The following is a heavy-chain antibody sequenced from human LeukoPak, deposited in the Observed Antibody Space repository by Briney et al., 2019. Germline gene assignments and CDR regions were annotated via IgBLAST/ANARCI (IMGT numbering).Heavy chain of an antibody. J-gene: IGHJ4*02. CDR3: VKQGSSWRGLYYFDY. CDR1: GFTFSSYA. CDR2: ISGSGGST. D-gene: IGHD6-13*01. Sequence: PGGSLRLSCAASGFTFSSYAMSWVRQAPGKGLEWVSAISGSGGSTYYADSVKGRFTISRDNSKNTLYLQMNSLRAEDTAVYYCVKQGSSWRGLYYFDYWGQGTLVTVSS. V-gene: IGHV3-23*01.